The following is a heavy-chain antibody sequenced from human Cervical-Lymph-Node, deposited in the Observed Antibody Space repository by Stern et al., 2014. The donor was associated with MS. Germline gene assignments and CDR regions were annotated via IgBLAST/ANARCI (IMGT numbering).Heavy chain of an antibody. J-gene: IGHJ4*02. Sequence: QVQLQQWGAGLLKPSETLSLTCAVYGGSFSGYYWSWIRQPPGKGLEWIGEINHSGSTNYNPSLKSRVTISVDTSKNQFSLKLSSVTAADTAVYYCARARGIAAAGTYFDYWGQGTLVTVSS. CDR2: INHSGST. CDR1: GGSFSGYY. CDR3: ARARGIAAAGTYFDY. D-gene: IGHD6-13*01. V-gene: IGHV4-34*01.